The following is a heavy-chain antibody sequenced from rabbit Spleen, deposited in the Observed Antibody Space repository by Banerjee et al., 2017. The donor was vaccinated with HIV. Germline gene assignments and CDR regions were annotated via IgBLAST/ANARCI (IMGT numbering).Heavy chain of an antibody. CDR2: IDPVFGRA. V-gene: IGHV1S7*01. D-gene: IGHD4-1*01. Sequence: QLKESGGGLVQPGGSLKLSCKASEFDFNNYYINWVRQAPGKGLEWIGYIDPVFGRAYYASWVNGRFTISSDNAQNTVDLQLDSLTAADTATYFCAILVAGVDFNLWGPGTLVTVS. CDR1: EFDFNNYY. CDR3: AILVAGVDFNL. J-gene: IGHJ4*01.